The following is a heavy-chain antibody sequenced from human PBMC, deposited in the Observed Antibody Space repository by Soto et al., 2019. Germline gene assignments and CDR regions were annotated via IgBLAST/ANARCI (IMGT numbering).Heavy chain of an antibody. Sequence: QVQLQESGPGLVKPSQTLSLTCTVSGGSISSGGYYWSWIRQHPGKGLEWIGYIYYSGSTYYNPSLKSRVTISVATSKNQCALKLGSVTAADTAVYYCARDRSDYDSSGYYYGMDVWGQGTTVTVSS. CDR1: GGSISSGGYY. J-gene: IGHJ6*02. CDR2: IYYSGST. CDR3: ARDRSDYDSSGYYYGMDV. D-gene: IGHD3-22*01. V-gene: IGHV4-31*03.